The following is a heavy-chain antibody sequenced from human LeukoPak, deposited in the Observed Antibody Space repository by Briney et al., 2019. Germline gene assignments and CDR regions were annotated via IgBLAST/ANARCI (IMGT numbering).Heavy chain of an antibody. CDR3: AREDIVVVPAYYYYYGMDV. CDR1: GFTFSSYG. J-gene: IGHJ6*02. CDR2: IWYDGSNK. Sequence: GESLRLSCAASGFTFSSYGMHWVRQAPGKGLEWVAVIWYDGSNKYYADSVKGRFTISRDNSKNTLYLQMNSLRAEDTAVYYCAREDIVVVPAYYYYYGMDVWGQGTTVTVSS. V-gene: IGHV3-33*01. D-gene: IGHD2-2*01.